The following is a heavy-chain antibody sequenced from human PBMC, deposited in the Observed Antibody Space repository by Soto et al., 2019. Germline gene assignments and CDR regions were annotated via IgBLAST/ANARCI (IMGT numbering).Heavy chain of an antibody. V-gene: IGHV4-31*02. J-gene: IGHJ4*02. CDR2: IYYSGGT. Sequence: SETLSLTCTVSGGSISSGDYYWSWIRQVPKKGLEWIGYIYYSGGTYYNPSIKSRVAMSVDTSTNQFSLKLSSVTAADTAIYYCAREGRLATAGRFDYWGQRTLVTVS. D-gene: IGHD6-13*01. CDR3: AREGRLATAGRFDY. CDR1: GGSISSGDYY.